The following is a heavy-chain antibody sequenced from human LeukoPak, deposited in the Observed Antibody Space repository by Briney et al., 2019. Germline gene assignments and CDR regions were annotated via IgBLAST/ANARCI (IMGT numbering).Heavy chain of an antibody. CDR2: IYTSGST. CDR1: GGSIRSYY. Sequence: SETLSLTCTVSGGSIRSYYWSWIRQPAGKGLEWIGRIYTSGSTNYNPSLKSRVTISVDKSKNQFSLKLSSVTAADTAVYYCARDRYYYGSGSYYNRGAFDIWGQGTMVTVSS. D-gene: IGHD3-10*01. CDR3: ARDRYYYGSGSYYNRGAFDI. J-gene: IGHJ3*02. V-gene: IGHV4-4*07.